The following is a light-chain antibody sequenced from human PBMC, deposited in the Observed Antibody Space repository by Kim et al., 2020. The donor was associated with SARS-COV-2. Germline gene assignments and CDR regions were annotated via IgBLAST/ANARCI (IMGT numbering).Light chain of an antibody. Sequence: QSALTQPASVSGSPGQSITISCTGTSSDVGGYNYVSWYQQHPGKAPKLMIYDVSKRPSGVSNRFSGSKSGNTASLTISGLQAEDEADYYCTSDTSSSTFVVFGGGTRLTVL. CDR3: TSDTSSSTFVV. CDR1: SSDVGGYNY. V-gene: IGLV2-14*03. CDR2: DVS. J-gene: IGLJ2*01.